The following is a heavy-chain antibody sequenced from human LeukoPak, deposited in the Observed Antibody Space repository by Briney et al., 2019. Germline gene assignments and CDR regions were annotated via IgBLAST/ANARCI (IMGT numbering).Heavy chain of an antibody. CDR3: AXXPSRYTSGWASADY. Sequence: ASVKVSCKASGYTFANYDVYWVRQATGQGLECMGWMNPNSGNTGYAQKFQGRVAMTRNTSINTAYMELSSLRSEDTAVYYCAXXPSRYTSGWASADYWGQGTLVTVSS. CDR2: MNPNSGNT. D-gene: IGHD6-19*01. J-gene: IGHJ4*02. CDR1: GYTFANYD. V-gene: IGHV1-8*01.